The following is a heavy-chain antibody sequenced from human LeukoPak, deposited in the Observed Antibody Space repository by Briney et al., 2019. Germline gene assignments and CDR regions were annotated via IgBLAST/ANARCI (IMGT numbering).Heavy chain of an antibody. CDR3: ARGVAGKGAFDL. Sequence: SQTLSLTCAISGDSVSNKSVIWNWVRQSPSRGLEWLGSTYYNSKWNKDYAVPVKSRININPDTSKNHVSLQMNSVTPEDTAVYYCARGVAGKGAFDLWGRGTMVTVSS. D-gene: IGHD6-19*01. CDR1: GDSVSNKSVI. V-gene: IGHV6-1*01. CDR2: TYYNSKWNK. J-gene: IGHJ3*01.